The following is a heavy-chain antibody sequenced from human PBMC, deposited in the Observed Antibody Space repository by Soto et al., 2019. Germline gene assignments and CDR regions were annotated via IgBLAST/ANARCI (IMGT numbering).Heavy chain of an antibody. D-gene: IGHD1-20*01. CDR3: ARRITGDPHFDL. J-gene: IGHJ2*01. Sequence: QLQLQESGPGLVKPSETLSLTCTVSDGSISSYYWSWIRQPPGKGLEWIGYVYSNGDTSFNPSLKSRVTISVDPSRNRFSLRLNSVTAADTAVYYCARRITGDPHFDLWGRGTLVTVSS. CDR1: DGSISSYY. CDR2: VYSNGDT. V-gene: IGHV4-59*12.